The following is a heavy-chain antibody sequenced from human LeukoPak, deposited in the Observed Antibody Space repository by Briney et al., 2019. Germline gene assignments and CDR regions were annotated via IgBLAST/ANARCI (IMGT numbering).Heavy chain of an antibody. V-gene: IGHV4-59*08. CDR3: ARWVDYGSGSYYNPVGFGY. CDR2: IYYSGTT. D-gene: IGHD3-10*01. CDR1: GGSISSYY. J-gene: IGHJ4*02. Sequence: SETLSRTCTVSGGSISSYYWSWIRQPPGKGLEWIGYIYYSGTTNYNPSLKSRVTISVDTSKNQFSLKLSSVTAADTAVYYCARWVDYGSGSYYNPVGFGYWGQGTLVTVSS.